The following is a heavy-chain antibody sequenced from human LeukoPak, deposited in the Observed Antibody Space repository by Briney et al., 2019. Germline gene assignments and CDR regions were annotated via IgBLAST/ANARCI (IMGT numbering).Heavy chain of an antibody. Sequence: SETLSLTCTVSGGSISSSSYYWGWIRQPPGKGLEWIGSIYYSGSTYYNPSLKSRVTISVDTSKNQFSLKLSSVTAADTAVYCCAGDLSDYGDYFFPYYFDYWGQGTLVTVSS. CDR3: AGDLSDYGDYFFPYYFDY. J-gene: IGHJ4*02. CDR2: IYYSGST. D-gene: IGHD4-17*01. V-gene: IGHV4-39*07. CDR1: GGSISSSSYY.